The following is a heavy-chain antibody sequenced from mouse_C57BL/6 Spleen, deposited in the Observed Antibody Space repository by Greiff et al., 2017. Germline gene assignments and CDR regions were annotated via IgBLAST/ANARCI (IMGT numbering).Heavy chain of an antibody. J-gene: IGHJ4*01. CDR2: IDPENGDT. Sequence: VQLQQSGAELVRPGASVKLSCTASGFNIKDDYMHWVKQRPEQGLEWIGWIDPENGDTEYASKFQGKATITADTSSNTAYLQLSSLTSEDTAVYYGTTWRLRRGEDYWGQGTSVTVSS. D-gene: IGHD2-4*01. CDR1: GFNIKDDY. CDR3: TTWRLRRGEDY. V-gene: IGHV14-4*01.